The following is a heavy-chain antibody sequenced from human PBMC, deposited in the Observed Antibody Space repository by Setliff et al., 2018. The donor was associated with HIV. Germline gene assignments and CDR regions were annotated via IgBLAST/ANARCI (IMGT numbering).Heavy chain of an antibody. J-gene: IGHJ6*03. Sequence: PSETLSLTCTVSGGSISSSSYYWGWIRQPPGKGLEWIGSIYYSGGTYANPSLKSRVTISVDTSKNQFSLNLSSVTAADTAVYYCVGSTIAAAVYYYYYMDVWGKGTTVTVSS. CDR3: VGSTIAAAVYYYYYMDV. D-gene: IGHD6-13*01. V-gene: IGHV4-39*01. CDR2: IYYSGGT. CDR1: GGSISSSSYY.